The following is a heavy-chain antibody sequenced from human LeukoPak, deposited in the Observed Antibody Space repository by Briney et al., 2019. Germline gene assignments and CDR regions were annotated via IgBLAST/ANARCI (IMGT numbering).Heavy chain of an antibody. CDR1: GGSISGYY. CDR3: AREQWLTYVDY. D-gene: IGHD6-19*01. V-gene: IGHV4-59*01. CDR2: IYYSGST. J-gene: IGHJ4*02. Sequence: SETLSLTCTVSGGSISGYYWSWIRQPPGKGLEWIGYIYYSGSTNYNPSLKSRVTISVDTSKNQFSLKLSSVTAADTAVYYCAREQWLTYVDYWGQGTLVTVSS.